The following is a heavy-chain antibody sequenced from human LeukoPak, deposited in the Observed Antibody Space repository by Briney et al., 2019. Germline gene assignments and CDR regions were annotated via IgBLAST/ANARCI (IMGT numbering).Heavy chain of an antibody. J-gene: IGHJ6*03. CDR3: ARDGGGDFRSRDYYMDV. D-gene: IGHD3-3*01. CDR2: INPKNGGT. Sequence: ASVTVSCKPSGYTFSDHYMHWVRQAPGQGLEWMAWINPKNGGTTYAPKFQGRVTLTRDTSISTFYMELSRLTSDDTAVYYCARDGGGDFRSRDYYMDVWGKGTTVTVS. CDR1: GYTFSDHY. V-gene: IGHV1-2*02.